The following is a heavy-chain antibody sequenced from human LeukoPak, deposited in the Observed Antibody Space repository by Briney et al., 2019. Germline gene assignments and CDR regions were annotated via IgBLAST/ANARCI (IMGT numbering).Heavy chain of an antibody. Sequence: ASETLSLTCTVSGGSISSYYWSWIRQPAGEGLEWIGRIYTSGSTNYNPSLKSRVTMSVDTSKNQFSLKLSSVTAADTAVYYCARDTAVYYYYYMDVWGKGTTVTISS. CDR2: IYTSGST. CDR3: ARDTAVYYYYYMDV. J-gene: IGHJ6*03. V-gene: IGHV4-4*07. CDR1: GGSISSYY.